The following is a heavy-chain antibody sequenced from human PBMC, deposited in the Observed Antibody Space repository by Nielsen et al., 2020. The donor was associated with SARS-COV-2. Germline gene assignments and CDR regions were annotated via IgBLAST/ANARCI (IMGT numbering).Heavy chain of an antibody. Sequence: ASVKVSCKASGGTFTNYAFSWMRQAPGQGLEWMGRINPNSGGPNYAQKFQGRVTMTWDTSISTAYMELSGLKSDDTAVFYCAGSGSGWYNFDSWGQGTLVTVSS. CDR1: GGTFTNYA. CDR2: INPNSGGP. D-gene: IGHD6-19*01. J-gene: IGHJ4*02. V-gene: IGHV1-2*06. CDR3: AGSGSGWYNFDS.